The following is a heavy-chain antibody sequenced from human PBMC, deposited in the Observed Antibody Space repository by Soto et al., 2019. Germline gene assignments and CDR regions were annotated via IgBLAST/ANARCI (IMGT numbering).Heavy chain of an antibody. Sequence: EVKLVESGGKLVQPGGSLRLSCAASGFTFSAYGMNWVRQAPGKGLEWVSYISNAASSKYYADSVKGRLTVSRDNAKGSLYLQMDSLRAEDTAVYYCARGDWSSGYWGQGTLVTVSS. CDR1: GFTFSAYG. CDR2: ISNAASSK. CDR3: ARGDWSSGY. V-gene: IGHV3-48*01. D-gene: IGHD1-1*01. J-gene: IGHJ4*02.